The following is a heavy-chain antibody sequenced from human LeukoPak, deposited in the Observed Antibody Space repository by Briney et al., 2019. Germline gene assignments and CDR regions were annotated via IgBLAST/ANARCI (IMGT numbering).Heavy chain of an antibody. J-gene: IGHJ4*02. D-gene: IGHD3-3*01. CDR1: GGTFSSYA. CDR2: IIPIFGTA. V-gene: IGHV1-69*13. Sequence: SVKVSCKASGGTFSSYAISWVRQAPGQGLEWMGGIIPIFGTANYAQKFQGRVTITADESTSTAYMELSSLRSEDTAVYYCASRGPRPEVFWSGYSYFDYWSQGTLVTVSS. CDR3: ASRGPRPEVFWSGYSYFDY.